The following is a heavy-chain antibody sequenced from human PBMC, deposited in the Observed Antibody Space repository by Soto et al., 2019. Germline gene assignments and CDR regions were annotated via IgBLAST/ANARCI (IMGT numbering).Heavy chain of an antibody. CDR2: IYYSGST. CDR1: GGSISSYY. CDR3: TTTYQDYYDSSGNDAFDI. J-gene: IGHJ3*02. V-gene: IGHV4-59*01. D-gene: IGHD3-22*01. Sequence: TLSLTCTVSGGSISSYYWSWIRQPPGKGLEWIGYIYYSGSTNYNPSLKSRVTISVDTSKNQFSLKLSSVTAADTAVYYCTTTYQDYYDSSGNDAFDIWGQVTMFTVSS.